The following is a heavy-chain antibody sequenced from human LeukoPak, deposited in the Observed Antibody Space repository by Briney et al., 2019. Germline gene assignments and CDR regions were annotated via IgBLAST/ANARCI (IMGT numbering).Heavy chain of an antibody. J-gene: IGHJ6*02. D-gene: IGHD6-13*01. CDR1: GFTFTTYA. Sequence: GGSLRLSCAASGFTFTTYAMSWVRQAPGKGLEWVSAISGRCGSTYYAHSVKGRFTISRDNSKNTLYLQMNSVRAEHTAVYYCAKAAAGTVPPAYYYYGMDVWGQGTTVTVSS. CDR3: AKAAAGTVPPAYYYYGMDV. V-gene: IGHV3-23*01. CDR2: ISGRCGST.